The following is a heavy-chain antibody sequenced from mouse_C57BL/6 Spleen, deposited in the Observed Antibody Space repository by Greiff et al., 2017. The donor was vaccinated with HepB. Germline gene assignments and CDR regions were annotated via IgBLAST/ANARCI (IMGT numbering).Heavy chain of an antibody. J-gene: IGHJ1*03. Sequence: QVQLQQPGAELVKPGASVKLSCKASGYTFTSYWMQWVKQRPGQGLEWIGEIDPSDSYTNYNQKFKGKATLTVDTSSSTAYIQLSSLTSEDSAVYYCARSDWTRYFDVWGTGTTVTVSS. D-gene: IGHD4-1*01. CDR2: IDPSDSYT. CDR1: GYTFTSYW. V-gene: IGHV1-50*01. CDR3: ARSDWTRYFDV.